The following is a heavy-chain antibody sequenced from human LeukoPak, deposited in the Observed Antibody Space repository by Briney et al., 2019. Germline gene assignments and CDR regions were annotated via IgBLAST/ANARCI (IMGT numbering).Heavy chain of an antibody. D-gene: IGHD1-26*01. J-gene: IGHJ5*02. CDR2: ISSSGSTI. CDR3: ARDGIVGATTGDA. CDR1: GFTFSSYE. Sequence: GGSLRLSCAASGFTFSSYEMNWVRQAPGKGLEWVSYISSSGSTIYYADSVKGRFTISRDNAKNSLYLQMNSLRAEDTAVYYCARDGIVGATTGDAWSQGTLVTVSS. V-gene: IGHV3-48*03.